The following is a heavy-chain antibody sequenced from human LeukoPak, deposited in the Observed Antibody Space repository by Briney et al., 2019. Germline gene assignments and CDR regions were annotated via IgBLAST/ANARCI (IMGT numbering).Heavy chain of an antibody. Sequence: SETLSLTCGVFGGASSADHWSWIRQSPGGGLEWIGEINHSGNTNYNPSLKSRVIISVDTSKNQFSLKLTSVTAADTGIYYCARFGESSSWYYFFGMDVWGQGTTVTVSS. V-gene: IGHV4-34*01. D-gene: IGHD6-13*01. J-gene: IGHJ6*02. CDR3: ARFGESSSWYYFFGMDV. CDR1: GGASSADH. CDR2: INHSGNT.